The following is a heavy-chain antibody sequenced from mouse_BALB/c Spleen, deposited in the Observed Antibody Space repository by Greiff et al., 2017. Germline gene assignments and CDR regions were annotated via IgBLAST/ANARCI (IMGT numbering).Heavy chain of an antibody. J-gene: IGHJ4*01. CDR1: GYSITSDYA. Sequence: EVQLQESGPGLVKPSQSLSLTCTVTGYSITSDYAWNWIRQFPGNKLEWMGYISYSGSTSYNPSLKSRISITRDTSKNQFFLQLNSVTTEDTATYYCAREGWPTMDYWGQGTSVTVSS. CDR3: AREGWPTMDY. CDR2: ISYSGST. V-gene: IGHV3-2*02. D-gene: IGHD2-3*01.